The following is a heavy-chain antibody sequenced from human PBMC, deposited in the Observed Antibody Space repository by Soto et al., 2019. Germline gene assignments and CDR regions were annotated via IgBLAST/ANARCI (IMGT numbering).Heavy chain of an antibody. V-gene: IGHV4-4*02. CDR1: SGSISSSNW. CDR3: ARDKGEQWLVFDY. J-gene: IGHJ4*02. D-gene: IGHD6-19*01. CDR2: IYHSGST. Sequence: PSETLSLTCAVSSGSISSSNWWSWVRQPPGKGLEWIGEIYHSGSTNYNPPLKSRVTISVDKSKNQFSLKLSSVTAADTAVYYCARDKGEQWLVFDYWGQGTPVTVSS.